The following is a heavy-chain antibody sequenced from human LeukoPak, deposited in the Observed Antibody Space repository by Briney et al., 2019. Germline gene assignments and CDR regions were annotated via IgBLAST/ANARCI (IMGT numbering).Heavy chain of an antibody. D-gene: IGHD4-11*01. J-gene: IGHJ1*01. V-gene: IGHV4-38-2*02. CDR3: ARHSDDYSHEYFQH. Sequence: SETLSLTCTVSGYSISSGYYWGWIRQPPGKGLEWIGSIYHSGSTYYKSSLKSRVTISVDTSKNQFSLKLSSVTAADTAVYYCARHSDDYSHEYFQHWGQGTLVTVSS. CDR1: GYSISSGYY. CDR2: IYHSGST.